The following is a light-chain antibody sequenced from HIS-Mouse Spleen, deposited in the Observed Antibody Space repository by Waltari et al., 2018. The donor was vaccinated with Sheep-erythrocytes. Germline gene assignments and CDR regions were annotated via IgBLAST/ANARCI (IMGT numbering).Light chain of an antibody. CDR2: EGS. J-gene: IGLJ2*01. CDR1: SSHAGRYNL. V-gene: IGLV2-23*01. CDR3: CSYAGSSTLV. Sequence: QSSFSQPSSVSGSPGQSTTISCPGTSSHAGRYNLFSWDQQHPGKAPKLIIYEGSKRPSGVSNRFSGSKSGNTASLTISGLQAEDEADYYCCSYAGSSTLVFGGGTKLTVL.